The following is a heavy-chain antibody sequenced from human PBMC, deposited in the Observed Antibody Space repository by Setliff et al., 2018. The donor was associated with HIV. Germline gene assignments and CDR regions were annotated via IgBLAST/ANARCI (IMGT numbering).Heavy chain of an antibody. V-gene: IGHV4-34*01. CDR2: IDHRGRP. CDR3: ARGQQIVNWFDP. Sequence: SETLSLTCGIYGGSFSDYYWSWIRQPPGKGLEWIGEIDHRGRPKYNPSLNSRVTMSVDKSRNQFSLKLSSVTAADTAVYYCARGQQIVNWFDPWGQGTLVTVSS. D-gene: IGHD3-22*01. J-gene: IGHJ5*02. CDR1: GGSFSDYY.